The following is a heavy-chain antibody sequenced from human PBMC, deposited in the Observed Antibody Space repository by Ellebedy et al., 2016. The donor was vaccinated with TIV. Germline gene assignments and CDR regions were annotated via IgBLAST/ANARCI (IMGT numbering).Heavy chain of an antibody. CDR2: IWYDGTDE. CDR1: GFSFSSYG. Sequence: GESLKISCAASGFSFSSYGMHWVRQSPGKGLEWMAFIWYDGTDESYAESVEGRFSISRENSKNTLYLHMKSLRAEDTAIYYCARDSRGRWTPFDHWGQGTVVAVSS. D-gene: IGHD4-23*01. CDR3: ARDSRGRWTPFDH. J-gene: IGHJ4*02. V-gene: IGHV3-33*01.